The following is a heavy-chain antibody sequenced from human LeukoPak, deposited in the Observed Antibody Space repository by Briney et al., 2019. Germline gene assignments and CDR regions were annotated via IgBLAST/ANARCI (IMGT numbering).Heavy chain of an antibody. CDR1: GFTFSSYA. CDR2: ISGSGGST. Sequence: GGSLRLSCAASGFTFSSYAMSWVRQAPGKGLEWVSAISGSGGSTYYADSVKGRFTISRDNAKNSLDLQMDSLRAEDTAVYYCARDQFLDYWGQGTLVTVSS. J-gene: IGHJ4*02. V-gene: IGHV3-23*01. CDR3: ARDQFLDY.